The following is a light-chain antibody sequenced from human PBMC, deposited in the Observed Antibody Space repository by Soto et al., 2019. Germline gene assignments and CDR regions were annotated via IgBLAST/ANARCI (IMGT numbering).Light chain of an antibody. Sequence: QSALTQPPSVSGSPGQSVTISCTGTSSDVGSYNRVSWYHQPPGTAPKLIIYEVRNRPSGVPDRFSGSKSGNTASLTISGLQAEDEADYYCSSYTSISTFVFGTGTKLTVL. J-gene: IGLJ1*01. CDR3: SSYTSISTFV. V-gene: IGLV2-18*02. CDR2: EVR. CDR1: SSDVGSYNR.